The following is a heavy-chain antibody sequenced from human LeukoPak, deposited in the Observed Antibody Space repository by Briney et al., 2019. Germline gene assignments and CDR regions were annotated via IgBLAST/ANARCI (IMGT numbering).Heavy chain of an antibody. V-gene: IGHV4-34*01. Sequence: SETLSLTCAVYGGCFSGYYWSWIRQPPGKGLEWIGEINHSGSTNYNPSLKSRVTISVDTSKNQFSLKLSSVTAADTAVYYCARLPAAAATGYYGMDVWGKGTTVTVSS. J-gene: IGHJ6*04. CDR3: ARLPAAAATGYYGMDV. CDR2: INHSGST. CDR1: GGCFSGYY. D-gene: IGHD6-13*01.